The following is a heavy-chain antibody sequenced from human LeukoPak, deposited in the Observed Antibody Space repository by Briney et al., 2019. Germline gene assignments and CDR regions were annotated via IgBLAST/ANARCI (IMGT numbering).Heavy chain of an antibody. D-gene: IGHD1-1*01. CDR3: ARGGVELEKANWFDP. Sequence: SETLSLNCTVSGGSISSGGYYWSWIRQHPGKRLEWIGYIYYSGSTYYNPSLKSRVTISVDTSKNQFSLKLSSVTAADTAVYYCARGGVELEKANWFDPWGQGTLVTVSS. CDR2: IYYSGST. CDR1: GGSISSGGYY. J-gene: IGHJ5*02. V-gene: IGHV4-31*03.